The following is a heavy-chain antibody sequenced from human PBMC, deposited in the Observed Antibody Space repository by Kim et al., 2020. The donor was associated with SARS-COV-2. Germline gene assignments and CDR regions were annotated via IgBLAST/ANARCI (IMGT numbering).Heavy chain of an antibody. Sequence: SVKVSCKASGGTFSSYAISWVRQAPGQGLEWMGGIIPIFGTANYAQKFQGRVTITADESTSTAYMELSSLRSEDTAVYYCASSTIFGVDKTYYGMDVWGQGTTVTVSS. CDR1: GGTFSSYA. CDR3: ASSTIFGVDKTYYGMDV. J-gene: IGHJ6*02. D-gene: IGHD3-3*01. CDR2: IIPIFGTA. V-gene: IGHV1-69*13.